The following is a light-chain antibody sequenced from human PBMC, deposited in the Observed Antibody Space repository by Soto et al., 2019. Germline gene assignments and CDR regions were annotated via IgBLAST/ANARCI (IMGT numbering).Light chain of an antibody. CDR3: PQRSNWPPYT. CDR2: DAS. Sequence: EIVLTQSPATLSLSPGERATLSCRASQSVSSYLAWYQQKPGQAPRLLIYDASNRATGIPARFSGSGSGTDFTLTISSLEPEDFAVYYCPQRSNWPPYTFGQGTKLGIK. CDR1: QSVSSY. J-gene: IGKJ2*01. V-gene: IGKV3-11*01.